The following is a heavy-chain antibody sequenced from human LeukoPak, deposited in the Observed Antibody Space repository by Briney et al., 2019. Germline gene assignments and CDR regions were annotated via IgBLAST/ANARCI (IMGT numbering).Heavy chain of an antibody. CDR1: GFTFSTCA. Sequence: RTGGSLRLSCVTSGFTFSTCAMHWVRQAPGKGLQWVAVISYDGNKKYYADSVKGRFTISRDISKNTLYLQMYSLTPEDTAEYYCAKDHWNGSGGGYYFDYWGQGTLVTVSS. V-gene: IGHV3-30*18. J-gene: IGHJ4*02. CDR3: AKDHWNGSGGGYYFDY. D-gene: IGHD1-1*01. CDR2: ISYDGNKK.